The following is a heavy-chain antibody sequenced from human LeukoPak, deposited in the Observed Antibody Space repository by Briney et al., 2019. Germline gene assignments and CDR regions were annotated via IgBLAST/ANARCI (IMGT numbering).Heavy chain of an antibody. J-gene: IGHJ1*01. CDR1: GFAFSTYS. Sequence: PGGSLRLSCAASGFAFSTYSMSWLRQAPGKGLEWVSVISNSGGSTYYADPVKGRFTISRDNSKNTLYLQMNSLRAEDTAVYYCAGGAEYFRHWGQGTLVTVSS. CDR3: AGGAEYFRH. CDR2: ISNSGGST. V-gene: IGHV3-23*01. D-gene: IGHD3-16*01.